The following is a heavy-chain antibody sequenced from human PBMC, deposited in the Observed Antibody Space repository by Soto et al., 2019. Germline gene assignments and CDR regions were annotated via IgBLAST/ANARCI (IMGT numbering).Heavy chain of an antibody. D-gene: IGHD3-22*01. J-gene: IGHJ4*02. V-gene: IGHV4-39*01. CDR2: IYYSGST. CDR3: ARFHYYDSGGYPLPGDY. CDR1: GDSISSSSYY. Sequence: QLQLQESGPGLVKPSETLSLTCTVSGDSISSSSYYWGWIRQPPGKGLEWIGTIYYSGSTYYNPSLKSRLTRSVDTSKKQFSLKLSSVTAADTAVYYCARFHYYDSGGYPLPGDYWGQGTLVTVSS.